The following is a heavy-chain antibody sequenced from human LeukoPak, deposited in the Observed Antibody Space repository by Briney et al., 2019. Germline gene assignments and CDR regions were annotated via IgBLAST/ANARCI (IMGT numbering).Heavy chain of an antibody. Sequence: SETLSLTCAVYGGSFSGYYWSWIRQPPGKGLEWIGEINHSGSTNYNPSLKSRVTISVDTSKNQFSLKLSSVTAADTAVYYCARDRGYRSYYDSSGYYHDAFDIWGQGTMVTVSS. CDR2: INHSGST. J-gene: IGHJ3*02. CDR3: ARDRGYRSYYDSSGYYHDAFDI. CDR1: GGSFSGYY. V-gene: IGHV4-34*01. D-gene: IGHD3-22*01.